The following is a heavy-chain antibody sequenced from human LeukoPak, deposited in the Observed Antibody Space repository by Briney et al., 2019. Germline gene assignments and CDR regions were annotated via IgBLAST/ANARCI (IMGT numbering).Heavy chain of an antibody. D-gene: IGHD3-16*02. J-gene: IGHJ4*02. Sequence: GGSLRLSCAASGFTFSSYNMNWVRQAPGKGLEWVSYISSSSSSIYYAGSVKGRFTISRDNAKNSLYLQMNSLRDEDTAVCYCARDHDYIWGSYRIPLDYWGRGTLVTVSS. CDR3: ARDHDYIWGSYRIPLDY. V-gene: IGHV3-48*02. CDR1: GFTFSSYN. CDR2: ISSSSSSI.